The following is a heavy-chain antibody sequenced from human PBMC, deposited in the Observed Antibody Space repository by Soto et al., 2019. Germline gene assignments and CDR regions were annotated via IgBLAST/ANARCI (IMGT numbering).Heavy chain of an antibody. Sequence: QVQLVKSGAEVKKPGASVKVSCKASGYIFTAYSMPWVRQAPGQGLEWMGVVNHSGGSTNYAQKCQGRITMNRDPTTSTVSMDLSSLTSEDTAVYYCAREGNCSDGICYSEYFHRWGQGTLVTVSS. CDR2: VNHSGGST. CDR3: AREGNCSDGICYSEYFHR. V-gene: IGHV1-46*01. CDR1: GYIFTAYS. J-gene: IGHJ1*01. D-gene: IGHD2-15*01.